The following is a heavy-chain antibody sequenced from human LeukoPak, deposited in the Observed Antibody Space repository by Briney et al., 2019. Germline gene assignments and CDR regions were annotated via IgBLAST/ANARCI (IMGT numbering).Heavy chain of an antibody. V-gene: IGHV3-30*02. J-gene: IGHJ4*02. CDR1: GFTFSSYG. Sequence: GGSLRLSCAASGFTFSSYGMHWVRQAPGKGLEWVAFIRYDGSNKYYADSVKGRFTISRDNSKNTLYLQMNSLRAEDTAVYYCARDLAAAAKPPYFDYWGQGTLVTVSS. CDR3: ARDLAAAAKPPYFDY. D-gene: IGHD6-13*01. CDR2: IRYDGSNK.